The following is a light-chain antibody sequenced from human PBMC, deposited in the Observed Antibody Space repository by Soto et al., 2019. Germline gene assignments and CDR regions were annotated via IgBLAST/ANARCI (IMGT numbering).Light chain of an antibody. Sequence: EIVLSQSPGTLSLSTGERATLSCRASQSVSSSYLAWYQQKPGQAPRLLIYGASSRATGIPARFSGSGSGTDFTLTISRLEPEDFAVYDCQQYGRSPPITFGGGTKVDIK. CDR3: QQYGRSPPIT. CDR2: GAS. V-gene: IGKV3-20*01. CDR1: QSVSSSY. J-gene: IGKJ4*01.